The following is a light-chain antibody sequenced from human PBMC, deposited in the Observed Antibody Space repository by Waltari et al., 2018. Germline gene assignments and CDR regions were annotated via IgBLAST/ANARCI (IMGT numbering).Light chain of an antibody. Sequence: QSALTQPASVSGSPGQSITISCPGPSRDITSYAIVSWYQQYPGKAPKLMIYEVNKRPSGLSDRFSGSKSGNTASLTISGLQAEDEADYYCCSYAGRVVFGGGTKLTVL. CDR3: CSYAGRVV. CDR1: SRDITSYAI. V-gene: IGLV2-23*02. CDR2: EVN. J-gene: IGLJ2*01.